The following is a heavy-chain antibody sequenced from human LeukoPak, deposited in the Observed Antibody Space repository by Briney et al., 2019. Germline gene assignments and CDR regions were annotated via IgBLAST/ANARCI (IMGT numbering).Heavy chain of an antibody. Sequence: GASVKVSAKPFGNTLPTTNINGVHKPLEQGLNWMGIINPSGGSTSYAQKFQGRVTMTRDTSTSTVYMELSSLRSEDTAVYYCARAGYPRTFDIWGQGTMVTVSS. V-gene: IGHV1-46*03. J-gene: IGHJ3*02. CDR2: INPSGGST. CDR1: GNTLPTTN. D-gene: IGHD1-1*01. CDR3: ARAGYPRTFDI.